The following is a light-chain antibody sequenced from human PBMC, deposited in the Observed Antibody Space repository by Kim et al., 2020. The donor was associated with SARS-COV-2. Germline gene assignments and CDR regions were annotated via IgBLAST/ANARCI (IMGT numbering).Light chain of an antibody. CDR2: GES. CDR3: QQYGRSPPYT. CDR1: QGLHINS. Sequence: LSLGEEATLSCRTSQGLHINSIVWYQQKPGQPPRLLVYGESRATGIPDRFSGSGYGTDFSLTISSLEPEDAAVYYCQQYGRSPPYTFGQGTKLEIK. J-gene: IGKJ2*01. V-gene: IGKV3-20*01.